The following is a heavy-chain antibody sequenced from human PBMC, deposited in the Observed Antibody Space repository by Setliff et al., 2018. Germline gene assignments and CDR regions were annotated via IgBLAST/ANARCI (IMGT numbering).Heavy chain of an antibody. J-gene: IGHJ6*03. CDR1: GFTVTSNY. CDR2: IYTGGST. V-gene: IGHV3-53*01. Sequence: GGSLRLSCAASGFTVTSNYMSWVRQAPGKGLEWVSVIYTGGSTYYADSVKGRFTISRDNSKNTLYLQMDSLRAEDTAVYYCARDLGARYCSGGSCSHYYYYYYMDVWGKGTTVTVSS. D-gene: IGHD2-15*01. CDR3: ARDLGARYCSGGSCSHYYYYYYMDV.